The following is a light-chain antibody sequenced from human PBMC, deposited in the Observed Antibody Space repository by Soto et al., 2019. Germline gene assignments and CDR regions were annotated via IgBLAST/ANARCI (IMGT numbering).Light chain of an antibody. Sequence: ILRTQSPATLSLSPGERATLSCRASQSVSSNLAWYQQKPGQAPRLFSYDASNRATGIPARFSGSGSGTDFTLTISSLEPEDFAVYYCQQRSKWPITFGQGTRLEIK. CDR2: DAS. CDR1: QSVSSN. V-gene: IGKV3-11*01. CDR3: QQRSKWPIT. J-gene: IGKJ5*01.